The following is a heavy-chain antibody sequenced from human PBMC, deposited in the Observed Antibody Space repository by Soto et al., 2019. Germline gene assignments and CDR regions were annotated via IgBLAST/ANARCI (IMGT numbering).Heavy chain of an antibody. V-gene: IGHV4-39*01. Sequence: QLQLQESGPGLMKPSETLSLTCTVSGNSISSSSYNWGWIRQPPGKELEWIGEIDYTGSTYYNPSLKSRVTISVATSKNQFSLKLRSVTAADTAVYYCARVPRGYGGYGPDYWGQGTLVTVSS. CDR1: GNSISSSSYN. J-gene: IGHJ4*02. D-gene: IGHD5-12*01. CDR2: IDYTGST. CDR3: ARVPRGYGGYGPDY.